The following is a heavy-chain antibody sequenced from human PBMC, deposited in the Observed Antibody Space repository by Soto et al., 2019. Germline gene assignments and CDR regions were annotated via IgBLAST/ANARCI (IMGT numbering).Heavy chain of an antibody. J-gene: IGHJ5*02. Sequence: SETLSLTCTVSGGSISSGGYYWSWIRQHPGKGLEWIGYIYYSGSTYYNPSLKSRVTISVDTSKNQFSLKLSSVTAADTAVYYCARGGVTAMADNCFDPWGQGALVTVSS. CDR1: GGSISSGGYY. V-gene: IGHV4-31*03. D-gene: IGHD5-18*01. CDR3: ARGGVTAMADNCFDP. CDR2: IYYSGST.